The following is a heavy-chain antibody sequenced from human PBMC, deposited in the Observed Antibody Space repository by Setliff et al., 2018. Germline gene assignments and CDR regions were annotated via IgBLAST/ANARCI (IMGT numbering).Heavy chain of an antibody. V-gene: IGHV4-59*01. Sequence: SETLSLTCTVSGGSISSYYWSWIRQPPGKGLEWIGYIYYSGSTNYNPSLKSRVTISVDTSKNQFSLKLSSVTAADTAVYYCARGNYAYWYFDLWGRGTLVTVSS. J-gene: IGHJ2*01. CDR3: ARGNYAYWYFDL. CDR2: IYYSGST. CDR1: GGSISSYY. D-gene: IGHD1-7*01.